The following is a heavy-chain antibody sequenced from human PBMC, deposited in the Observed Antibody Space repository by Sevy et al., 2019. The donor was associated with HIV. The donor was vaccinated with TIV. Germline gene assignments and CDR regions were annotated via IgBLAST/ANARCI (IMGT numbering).Heavy chain of an antibody. CDR1: GFTFSSYA. J-gene: IGHJ3*02. CDR3: ANSPYYYDSSGYHIAGDAFDI. D-gene: IGHD3-22*01. V-gene: IGHV3-23*01. CDR2: ISGSGGST. Sequence: GGSLRLSCAASGFTFSSYAMSWVRQAPGKGPEWVSAISGSGGSTYYADSVKGRFTISRDNSKNTLYLQMNSLRAEDTAVYYCANSPYYYDSSGYHIAGDAFDIWGQGTMVTVSS.